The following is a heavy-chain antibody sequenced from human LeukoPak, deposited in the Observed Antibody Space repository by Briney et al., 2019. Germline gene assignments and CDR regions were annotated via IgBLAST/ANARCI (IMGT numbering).Heavy chain of an antibody. CDR2: IYSGGST. CDR1: GFTVSSNY. V-gene: IGHV3-66*01. J-gene: IGHJ6*02. D-gene: IGHD2-15*01. CDR3: ARDCSGGSCYSHLLGYYYGMDV. Sequence: GGFLRLSCAASGFTVSSNYMSWVRQAPGKGLEWVSVIYSGGSTYYADSVKGRFTISRDNSKNTLYLQMNSLRAEDTAVYYCARDCSGGSCYSHLLGYYYGMDVWGQGTTVTVSS.